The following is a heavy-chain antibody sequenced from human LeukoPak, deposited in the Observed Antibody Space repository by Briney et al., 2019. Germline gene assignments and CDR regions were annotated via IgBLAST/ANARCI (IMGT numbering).Heavy chain of an antibody. Sequence: SETLSLTCTVSGGSITSYYWSWIRQSAGKGLEWIGRIYITGSTTYNPSLKSRVTMSLDTSKNQFSLKLSSVTAADTAVYYCARDSGTKGEVKFDPWGQGTLVTVSS. D-gene: IGHD3-10*01. CDR3: ARDSGTKGEVKFDP. V-gene: IGHV4-4*07. J-gene: IGHJ5*02. CDR2: IYITGST. CDR1: GGSITSYY.